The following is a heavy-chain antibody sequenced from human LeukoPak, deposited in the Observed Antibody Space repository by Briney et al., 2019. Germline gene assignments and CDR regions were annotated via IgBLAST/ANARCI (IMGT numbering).Heavy chain of an antibody. V-gene: IGHV1-18*01. D-gene: IGHD6-13*01. CDR3: ARRAHSSSWYYFDY. J-gene: IGHJ4*02. Sequence: GASVKVSCKASGYTFTSYGISWVRQAPGQGLEWMGWISAYNGNTNYAQKLQGRVTITRDTSASTAYMELSSLRSEDTAVYYCARRAHSSSWYYFDYWGQGTLVTVSS. CDR2: ISAYNGNT. CDR1: GYTFTSYG.